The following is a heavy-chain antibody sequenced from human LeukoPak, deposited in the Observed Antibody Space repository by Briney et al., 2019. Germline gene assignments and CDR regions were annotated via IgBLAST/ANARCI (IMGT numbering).Heavy chain of an antibody. Sequence: SETLSLTCAVYGGSFSGYYWSWIRQPPGKGLEWIGEINHSGSTNYNPSLKSRVTISVDTSKNQFSLKLSSVTAADTAVYYCARDNCSGGSCYPNLQYNWFDPWGQGTLVTVSS. J-gene: IGHJ5*02. V-gene: IGHV4-34*01. D-gene: IGHD2-15*01. CDR1: GGSFSGYY. CDR3: ARDNCSGGSCYPNLQYNWFDP. CDR2: INHSGST.